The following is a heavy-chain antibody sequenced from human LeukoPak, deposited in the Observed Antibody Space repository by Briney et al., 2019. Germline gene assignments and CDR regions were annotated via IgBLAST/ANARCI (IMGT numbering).Heavy chain of an antibody. J-gene: IGHJ4*02. CDR3: ARAKLPYSSSLPFDY. CDR1: GGSFSGYY. V-gene: IGHV4-34*01. D-gene: IGHD6-6*01. Sequence: SETLSLTCAVYGGSFSGYYWGWIRQPPGKGLEWIGSIYYSGSTYYNPSLKSRVTISVDTSKNQFSLKLSSVTAADTAVYYCARAKLPYSSSLPFDYWGQGTLVTVSS. CDR2: IYYSGST.